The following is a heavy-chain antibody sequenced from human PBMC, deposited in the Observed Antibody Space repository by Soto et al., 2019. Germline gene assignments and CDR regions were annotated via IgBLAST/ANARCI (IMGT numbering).Heavy chain of an antibody. D-gene: IGHD4-17*01. CDR2: ISYDGTNR. J-gene: IGHJ4*02. CDR3: ARESSSTVTTGGGGSAKDY. Sequence: QVHLVESGGAVVQPGRSLRLSCAASGLTFSNYAMHWVRQAPGKGLEWVAFISYDGTNRCYPDSVKGRFTISRDNSKDTLYLQMNSLKTEDTAVYYCARESSSTVTTGGGGSAKDYWGQGTLVTVSS. CDR1: GLTFSNYA. V-gene: IGHV3-30-3*01.